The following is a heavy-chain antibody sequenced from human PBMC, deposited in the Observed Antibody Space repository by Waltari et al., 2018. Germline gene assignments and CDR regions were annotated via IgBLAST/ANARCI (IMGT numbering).Heavy chain of an antibody. V-gene: IGHV4-39*07. CDR1: GGSISSSSYY. CDR3: AGLEPLVATIRD. CDR2: IYHSGST. Sequence: QLQLQESGPGLVKPSETLSLTCTVSGGSISSSSYYWGWIRQPPGKGLEWIGSIYHSGSTYYNPSLKSRVTISVDTSKNQFSLKLSSVTAADTAVYYCAGLEPLVATIRDWGQGTLVTVSS. D-gene: IGHD5-12*01. J-gene: IGHJ4*02.